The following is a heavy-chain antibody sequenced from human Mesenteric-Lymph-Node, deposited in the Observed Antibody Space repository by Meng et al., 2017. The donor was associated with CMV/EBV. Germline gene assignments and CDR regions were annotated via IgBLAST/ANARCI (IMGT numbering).Heavy chain of an antibody. Sequence: CAASGFTFSSSGMHWVRQAPGKGLEWVAFIRYDGSNKYYADSVKGRFTISRDNSKNTLYLQMNSLRAEDTAVYYCAKTMSGSFVFDPWGQGTLVTVSS. D-gene: IGHD1-26*01. CDR1: GFTFSSSG. CDR2: IRYDGSNK. J-gene: IGHJ5*02. CDR3: AKTMSGSFVFDP. V-gene: IGHV3-30*02.